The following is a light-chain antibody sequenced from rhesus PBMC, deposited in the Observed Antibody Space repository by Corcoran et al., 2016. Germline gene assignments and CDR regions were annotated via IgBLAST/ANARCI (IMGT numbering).Light chain of an antibody. Sequence: DIQMTQSPSSLSASVGDTVTITCRASQGISNNLAWYQQKPGKVPKLLIYYASTLQRGVPSRFRGSGSGTDFPLTISSLQPEDFATYYGQHGYGTPLTFGGGTKVEIK. CDR1: QGISNN. CDR2: YAS. J-gene: IGKJ4*01. CDR3: QHGYGTPLT. V-gene: IGKV1S15*01.